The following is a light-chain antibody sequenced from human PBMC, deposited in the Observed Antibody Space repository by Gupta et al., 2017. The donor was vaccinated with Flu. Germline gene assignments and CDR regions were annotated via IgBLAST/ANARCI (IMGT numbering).Light chain of an antibody. CDR2: SNN. CDR1: SNMGMNY. Sequence: SNMGMNYASWYQQFPGTAPKLLIYSNNQRPSGVPERFSGSKSGTSASLAISGLRAEDEADYYCASWDDSRSRSDVFGRGTKLTVL. V-gene: IGLV1-47*01. J-gene: IGLJ2*01. CDR3: ASWDDSRSRSDV.